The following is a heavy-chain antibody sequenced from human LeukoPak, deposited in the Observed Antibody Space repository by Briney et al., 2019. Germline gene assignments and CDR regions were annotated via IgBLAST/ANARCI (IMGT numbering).Heavy chain of an antibody. CDR2: IYYSGST. Sequence: SETLSLTCTVSGGSNSSYYWSWIRQPPGKGLEWIGYIYYSGSTNYNPSLKSRVTISVDTSKNQFSLKLSSVTAADTAVYYCARDRYYYDSSGYYYRSDDAFDIWGQGTMVTVSS. J-gene: IGHJ3*02. D-gene: IGHD3-22*01. V-gene: IGHV4-59*01. CDR3: ARDRYYYDSSGYYYRSDDAFDI. CDR1: GGSNSSYY.